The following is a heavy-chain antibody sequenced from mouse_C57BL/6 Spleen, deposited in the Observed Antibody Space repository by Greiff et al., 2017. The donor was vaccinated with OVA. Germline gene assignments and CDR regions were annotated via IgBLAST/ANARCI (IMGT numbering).Heavy chain of an antibody. V-gene: IGHV3-6*01. CDR1: GYSITSGYY. CDR3: ARVNWAFDY. J-gene: IGHJ2*01. CDR2: ISYDGSN. D-gene: IGHD4-1*01. Sequence: EVQLVESGPGLVKPSQSLSLTCSVTGYSITSGYYWNWIRQFPGNKLEWMGYISYDGSNNYNPSLKNRISITRDTSKNQFFLKLNSVTTEDTATYYCARVNWAFDYWGQGTTLTVSS.